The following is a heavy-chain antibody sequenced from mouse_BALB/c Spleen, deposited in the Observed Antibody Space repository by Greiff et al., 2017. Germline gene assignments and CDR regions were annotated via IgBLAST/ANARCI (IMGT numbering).Heavy chain of an antibody. CDR2: IYPGGGYT. CDR3: ARLQTDFDY. J-gene: IGHJ2*01. Sequence: QVQLQQSGAELVRPGTSVKISCKASGYTFTNYWLGRVKQRPGHGLEWIGDIYPGGGYTNYNEKFKGKATLTADTSSSTAYMQLSSLTSEDSAVYFCARLQTDFDYWGQGTTLTVSS. V-gene: IGHV1-63*02. CDR1: GYTFTNYW.